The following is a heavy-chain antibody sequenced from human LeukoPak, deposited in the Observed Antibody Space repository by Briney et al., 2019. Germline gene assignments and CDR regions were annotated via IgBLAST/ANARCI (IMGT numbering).Heavy chain of an antibody. J-gene: IGHJ4*02. Sequence: PSETLSLTCDVSVDSISSTIWWGWARQPPGKGLGWIEENLHGGNTDYNPYLKNRVTISVDKSTNQLSLKLSSVTTSDTDVYYCAKNKESNSWYPVFDYWGQGTLVTVSS. CDR1: VDSISSTIW. V-gene: IGHV4-4*02. CDR2: NLHGGNT. CDR3: AKNKESNSWYPVFDY. D-gene: IGHD6-13*01.